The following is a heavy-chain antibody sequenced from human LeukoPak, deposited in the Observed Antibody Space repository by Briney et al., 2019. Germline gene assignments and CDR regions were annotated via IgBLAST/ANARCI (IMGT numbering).Heavy chain of an antibody. Sequence: PSETLSLTCTVSGGSISSYYWSWLRQPPGQGLEWMGYIYYSGSTNYNPSLKSRVTISVDTSKNQFSLKLSSVTAADTAVYYCARGEYSSSSRYYYMDVWGKGTTVTVSS. CDR1: GGSISSYY. J-gene: IGHJ6*03. CDR2: IYYSGST. CDR3: ARGEYSSSSRYYYMDV. V-gene: IGHV4-59*01. D-gene: IGHD6-6*01.